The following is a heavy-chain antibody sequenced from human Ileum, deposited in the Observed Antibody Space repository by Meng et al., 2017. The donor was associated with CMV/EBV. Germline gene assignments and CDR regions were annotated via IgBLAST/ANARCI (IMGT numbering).Heavy chain of an antibody. CDR1: GFTFSSYA. CDR3: ARDHYQLLYALFQH. J-gene: IGHJ1*01. D-gene: IGHD2-2*02. Sequence: GGSLRLSCAASGFTFSSYAMHWVRQAPGKGLEWVAVISYDGSNKYYADSVKGRFTISRDNSKNTLYLQMNSLRAEDTAVYYCARDHYQLLYALFQHWGQGTLVTVSS. CDR2: ISYDGSNK. V-gene: IGHV3-30*04.